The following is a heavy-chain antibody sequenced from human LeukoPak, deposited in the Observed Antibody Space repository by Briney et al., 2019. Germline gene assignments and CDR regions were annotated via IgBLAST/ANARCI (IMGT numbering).Heavy chain of an antibody. CDR3: ARGDSSGWYFDA. D-gene: IGHD6-19*01. CDR1: GSRFDDHG. CDR2: INWNGGST. V-gene: IGHV3-20*04. J-gene: IGHJ4*02. Sequence: PGGSLRLSCAAPGSRFDDHGMAWVRQPPGKGLEWVCGINWNGGSTGYADSVKGRFTISRDNAKNSLYLQMNSLRADDTAVYYCARGDSSGWYFDAWGQGTPVTVSS.